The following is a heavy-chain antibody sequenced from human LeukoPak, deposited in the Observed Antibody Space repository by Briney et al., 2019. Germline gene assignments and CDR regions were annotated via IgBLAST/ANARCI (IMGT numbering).Heavy chain of an antibody. Sequence: GGSLRLSCAASGFTFSSYTMNWVRQAPGKGLEWVSAISGNGVGTYYADSVKGRFTISRDNSWNTLYLQMNSLRAEDTAVYYCAKDQVISGSEASDIWGQGTMVTVSS. CDR2: ISGNGVGT. CDR3: AKDQVISGSEASDI. J-gene: IGHJ3*02. V-gene: IGHV3-23*01. CDR1: GFTFSSYT. D-gene: IGHD2-21*01.